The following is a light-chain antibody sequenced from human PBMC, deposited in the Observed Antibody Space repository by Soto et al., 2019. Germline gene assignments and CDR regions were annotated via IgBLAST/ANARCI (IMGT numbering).Light chain of an antibody. CDR1: SSDVGGYNY. J-gene: IGLJ1*01. CDR2: DVS. Sequence: QSALTQPASVSGSPGQSITISCTGTSSDVGGYNYVSWYQQHPGKAPKLMICDVSNRPSGVSNRFSGSKSGNTASLTISGLRAEDEADYYCSSYTSYSTRYVFGTGTKLTVL. V-gene: IGLV2-14*03. CDR3: SSYTSYSTRYV.